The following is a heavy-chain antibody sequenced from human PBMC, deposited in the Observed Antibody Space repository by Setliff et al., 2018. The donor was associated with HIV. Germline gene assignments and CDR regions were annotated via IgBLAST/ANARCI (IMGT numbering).Heavy chain of an antibody. Sequence: GGSLRLSCAASGFTFSTYAMGWVRQAPGKGLEWVSTIGAVGGPTHYAESVKGRFTISKDNSKNTLYLQMSSLRDEDTAVYYCAKIMWDTGNYHSFVGHWGQGTLVTVSS. CDR1: GFTFSTYA. V-gene: IGHV3-23*01. CDR2: IGAVGGPT. J-gene: IGHJ4*02. D-gene: IGHD1-26*01. CDR3: AKIMWDTGNYHSFVGH.